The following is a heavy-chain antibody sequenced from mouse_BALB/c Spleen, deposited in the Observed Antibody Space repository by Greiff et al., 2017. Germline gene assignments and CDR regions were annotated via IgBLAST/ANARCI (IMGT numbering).Heavy chain of an antibody. CDR1: GFNIKDYY. J-gene: IGHJ1*01. CDR2: IDPENGDT. Sequence: EVQLQQSGAELVRSGASVKLSCTASGFNIKDYYMHGVKQRPEQGREWIGWIDPENGDTEYAPKFQGKATMTADTSSNTAYLQLSSLTSEDTAVYYCNAYPYGSSYDWYFDVWGAGTTVTVSS. CDR3: NAYPYGSSYDWYFDV. V-gene: IGHV14-4*02. D-gene: IGHD1-1*01.